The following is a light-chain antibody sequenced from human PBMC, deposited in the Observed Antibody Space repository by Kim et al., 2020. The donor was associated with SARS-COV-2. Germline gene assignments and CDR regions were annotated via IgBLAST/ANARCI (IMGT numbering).Light chain of an antibody. CDR1: KLGDRF. V-gene: IGLV3-1*01. J-gene: IGLJ1*01. CDR3: QAWDSTFYV. Sequence: SYELTQPPSMSVSPGQTASITCSGDKLGDRFVAWYQQKPGQSPVLVMYQDYKRPSGIPERFSGSNSGNTATPTISGTQAMDEADYYCQAWDSTFYVFGT. CDR2: QDY.